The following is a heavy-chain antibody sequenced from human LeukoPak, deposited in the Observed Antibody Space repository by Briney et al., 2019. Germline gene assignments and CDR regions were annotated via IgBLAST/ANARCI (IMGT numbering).Heavy chain of an antibody. Sequence: NPSETLSLTCTVSGASIIRYHWTWIRQPAGKGLEWLGHIYTSGSTDYNPSLNSRVTMSLDTSKNQLSLKLTSVTAADTAVYYCAREGEDNTWNSDIDLWGRGTLATVSS. D-gene: IGHD1-1*01. CDR3: AREGEDNTWNSDIDL. CDR1: GASIIRYH. CDR2: IYTSGST. V-gene: IGHV4-4*07. J-gene: IGHJ2*01.